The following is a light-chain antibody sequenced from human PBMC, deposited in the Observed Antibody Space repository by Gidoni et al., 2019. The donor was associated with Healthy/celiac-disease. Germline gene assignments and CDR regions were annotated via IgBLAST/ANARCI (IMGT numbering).Light chain of an antibody. Sequence: DIQMTQSPSSLSASVGDRVTITCRASQSISSYLNWYQQKPGKAPKLLIYAASSLQSGVPSRLRGSGSGTDFTFTISSLQPEDFATYYCQQSYSTPWTFGQGTKVEIK. V-gene: IGKV1-39*01. CDR2: AAS. CDR1: QSISSY. CDR3: QQSYSTPWT. J-gene: IGKJ1*01.